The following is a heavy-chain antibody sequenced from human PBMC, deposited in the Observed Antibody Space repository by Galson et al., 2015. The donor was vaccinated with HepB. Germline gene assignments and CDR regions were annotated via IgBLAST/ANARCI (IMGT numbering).Heavy chain of an antibody. D-gene: IGHD3-10*01. V-gene: IGHV3-21*01. J-gene: IGHJ4*02. CDR3: ATVEILVVRGGLRKKSYFDY. Sequence: SLRLSCAASGITFNTYSMNWVRQAPGKGLEWVSSISSSSSYIYYADSVKGRFTISRDNARNSLYLQMNSLRAEDTAVYHCATVEILVVRGGLRKKSYFDYWGRGTLVTVSS. CDR2: ISSSSSYI. CDR1: GITFNTYS.